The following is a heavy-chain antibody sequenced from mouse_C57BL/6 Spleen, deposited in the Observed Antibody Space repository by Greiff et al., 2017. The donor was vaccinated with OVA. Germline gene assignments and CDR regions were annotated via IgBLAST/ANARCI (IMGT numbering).Heavy chain of an antibody. CDR2: IDPNSGGT. D-gene: IGHD2-4*01. CDR1: GYTFTSYW. Sequence: QVHVKQSGAELVKPGASVKLSCKASGYTFTSYWMHWVKQRPGRGLEWIGRIDPNSGGTKYNEKFKSKATLTVDKPSSTAYMQLSSLTSEDSAVYYCAEGFYYDSAWFAYWGQGTLVTVSA. V-gene: IGHV1-72*01. J-gene: IGHJ3*01. CDR3: AEGFYYDSAWFAY.